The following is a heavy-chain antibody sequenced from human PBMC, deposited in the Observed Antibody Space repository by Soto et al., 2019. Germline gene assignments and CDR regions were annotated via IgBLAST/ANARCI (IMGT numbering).Heavy chain of an antibody. V-gene: IGHV4-59*01. D-gene: IGHD4-17*01. J-gene: IGHJ6*03. CDR1: GGSISSYY. CDR2: IYYSGST. Sequence: SETLSLTCTVSGGSISSYYWSWIRQPPGKGLEWIGYIYYSGSTNYNPSLKSRVTISVDTSKTQFSLNLSFVTAADTAVYYCARGLNLRFYYYYYMDVWGKGTTVTVSS. CDR3: ARGLNLRFYYYYYMDV.